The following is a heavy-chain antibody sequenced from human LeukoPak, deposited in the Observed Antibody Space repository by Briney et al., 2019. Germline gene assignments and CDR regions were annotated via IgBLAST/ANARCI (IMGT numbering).Heavy chain of an antibody. CDR3: ARASDTAMVIDY. J-gene: IGHJ4*02. D-gene: IGHD5-18*01. Sequence: SETLSLTCSVSGGSISSYYWSWIRQPPGKGLGWIGYIYYSGSNNYNPSLKSRVTISVDTSKNQFSLKLSSVTAADTAVYSCARASDTAMVIDYWGQGTLVTVSS. CDR1: GGSISSYY. V-gene: IGHV4-59*01. CDR2: IYYSGSN.